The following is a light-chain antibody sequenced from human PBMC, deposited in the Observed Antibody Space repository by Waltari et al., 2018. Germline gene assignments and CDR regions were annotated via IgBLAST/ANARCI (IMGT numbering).Light chain of an antibody. CDR1: QVVSSY. CDR3: QQRSDWPRT. Sequence: IVLTQSPATLSLSPGERATLSCRASQVVSSYLAWYQQRPGQAPRPLIYSAANRATGIPARFSGSGSGTDVTLTISSLEPEDFAVYYCQQRSDWPRTFGQGTKVEIK. J-gene: IGKJ1*01. V-gene: IGKV3-11*01. CDR2: SAA.